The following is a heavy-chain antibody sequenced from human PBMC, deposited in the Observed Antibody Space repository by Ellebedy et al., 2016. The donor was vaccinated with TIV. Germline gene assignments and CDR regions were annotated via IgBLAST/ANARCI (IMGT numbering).Heavy chain of an antibody. CDR2: FDPEDGET. Sequence: AASVKVSCKVSGYTLTELSMHWVRQAPGKGLEWMGGFDPEDGETIYAQKFQGRVTITADKSTSTAYMELSSLRSEDTAVYYCAWRLGIEDYWGQGTLVTVSS. J-gene: IGHJ4*02. D-gene: IGHD7-27*01. CDR1: GYTLTELS. CDR3: AWRLGIEDY. V-gene: IGHV1-24*01.